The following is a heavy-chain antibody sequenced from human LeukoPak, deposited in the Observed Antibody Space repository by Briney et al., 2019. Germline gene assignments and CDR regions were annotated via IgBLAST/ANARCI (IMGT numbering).Heavy chain of an antibody. CDR3: ARGPGRYSSSWYPHDPGRNNWFDP. J-gene: IGHJ5*02. Sequence: ASVKVSCKASGYTFTSYGISWVRQAPGQGLEWMGWISAYNGNTNYAQKFQGRVTITADESTSTAYMELSSLRSEDTAVYYCARGPGRYSSSWYPHDPGRNNWFDPWGQGTLVTVSS. D-gene: IGHD6-13*01. V-gene: IGHV1-18*01. CDR2: ISAYNGNT. CDR1: GYTFTSYG.